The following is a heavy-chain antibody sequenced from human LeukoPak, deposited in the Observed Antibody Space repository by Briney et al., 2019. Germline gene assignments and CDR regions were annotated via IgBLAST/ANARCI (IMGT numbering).Heavy chain of an antibody. CDR3: ARARGTGWYFDL. J-gene: IGHJ2*01. CDR1: GFTFSSYS. V-gene: IGHV3-48*02. D-gene: IGHD2-15*01. CDR2: TSSSSSTI. Sequence: GGSLRLSCTASGFTFSSYSMDWVRQAPGKGLEWVSYTSSSSSTIKYADSVRGRFTISRDNAENSLYLQMNSLRDEDTAVCYCARARGTGWYFDLWGRGTLVTVSS.